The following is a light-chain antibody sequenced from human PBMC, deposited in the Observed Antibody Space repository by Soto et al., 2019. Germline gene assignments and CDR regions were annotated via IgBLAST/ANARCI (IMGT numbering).Light chain of an antibody. CDR3: HQSGSSPSYT. Sequence: EIVLTQSPGTLSLSPGERATLSCRASQSVSSRSDLAWYQQKPGQAPRLLIYGASSRATGIPDRFSGSGSGTDFTLTISRLEPEDFAVYYCHQSGSSPSYTFGQGTKLEIK. CDR1: QSVSSRSD. V-gene: IGKV3-20*01. J-gene: IGKJ2*01. CDR2: GAS.